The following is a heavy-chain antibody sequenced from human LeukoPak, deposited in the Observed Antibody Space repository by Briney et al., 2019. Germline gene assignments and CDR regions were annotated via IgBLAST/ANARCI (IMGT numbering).Heavy chain of an antibody. J-gene: IGHJ4*02. CDR1: GNYW. Sequence: GGALRLSCAASGNYWMHWVRQAPGKGLVWVSHINSDGSWTSYADSVKGRFTISKDNAKNTVYLQMNSLRAEDTAVYYCVSFYETYWGRGTLVTVSS. D-gene: IGHD2/OR15-2a*01. V-gene: IGHV3-74*01. CDR2: INSDGSWT. CDR3: VSFYETY.